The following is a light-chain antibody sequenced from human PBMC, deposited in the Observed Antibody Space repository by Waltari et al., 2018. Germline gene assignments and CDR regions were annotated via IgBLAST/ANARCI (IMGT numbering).Light chain of an antibody. CDR2: YAS. J-gene: IGLJ1*01. V-gene: IGLV3-21*04. CDR1: NVGRKT. CDR3: QVWDSSRDHGV. Sequence: SYVLTQPPPVSVTTGKTTRINCRGNNVGRKTVNLYQQKPGQTPVVVIPYASDRPAGIPERFSGSNSGNTATLTISRVEAGDEADYYCQVWDSSRDHGVFGTGTKVTVL.